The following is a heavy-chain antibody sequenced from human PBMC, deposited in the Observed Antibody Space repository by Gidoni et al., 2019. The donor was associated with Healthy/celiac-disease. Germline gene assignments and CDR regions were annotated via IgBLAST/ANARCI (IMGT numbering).Heavy chain of an antibody. Sequence: EVQLVESGGGLVKPGGSLRLPWAASVFPFSNAGMSWVRQAPGKGLEWVGRIKSKTDGGTTDYAAPVKGRFTISRDDSKNTLYLQINSLKTEDTAVYYCTTGYNWNYVFVDYWGQGTLVTVSS. J-gene: IGHJ4*02. CDR3: TTGYNWNYVFVDY. D-gene: IGHD1-7*01. V-gene: IGHV3-15*01. CDR1: VFPFSNAG. CDR2: IKSKTDGGTT.